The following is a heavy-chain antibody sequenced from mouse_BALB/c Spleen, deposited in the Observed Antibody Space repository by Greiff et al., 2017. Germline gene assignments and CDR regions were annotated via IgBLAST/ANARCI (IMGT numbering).Heavy chain of an antibody. J-gene: IGHJ3*01. D-gene: IGHD1-2*01. CDR2: IYPYNGGT. CDR3: ASLPLYYGYVPY. V-gene: IGHV1S29*02. Sequence: EVKLMESGPELVKPGASVKISCKASGYTFTDYNMHWVKQSHGKSLEWIGYIYPYNGGTGYNQKFKSKATLTVDNSSSTAYMELRSLTSEDSAVYYCASLPLYYGYVPYWGQGTLVTVSA. CDR1: GYTFTDYN.